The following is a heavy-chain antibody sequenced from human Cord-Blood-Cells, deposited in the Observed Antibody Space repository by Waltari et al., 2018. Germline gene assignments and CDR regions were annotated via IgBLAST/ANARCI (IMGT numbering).Heavy chain of an antibody. V-gene: IGHV3-33*01. J-gene: IGHJ3*02. D-gene: IGHD5-18*01. CDR3: ARVTFYAFDI. CDR2: TWYDGSNK. Sequence: QVQLVESGGGVVQPGRSLRLSCAASGFTFSSYGMHWVRQAPGKGLGVVAVTWYDGSNKYYAGSVKGRFTISRDNSKNTLYLQMNSLRAEDTAVYYCARVTFYAFDIWGQGTMVTVSS. CDR1: GFTFSSYG.